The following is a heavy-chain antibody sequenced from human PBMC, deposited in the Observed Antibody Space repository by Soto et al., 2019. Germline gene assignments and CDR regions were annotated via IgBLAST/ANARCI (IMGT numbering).Heavy chain of an antibody. Sequence: PSETLSLTCTVSGGSISSYYWSWIRQPPGKGLEWIGYIYYSGSTNYNPSLKSRVTISVDTSKNQFSLKLSSVTAADTAVYYCARDQLVSGKYYYYGMDVWCQGTTVTGSS. J-gene: IGHJ6*02. CDR3: ARDQLVSGKYYYYGMDV. CDR2: IYYSGST. D-gene: IGHD3-10*01. V-gene: IGHV4-59*01. CDR1: GGSISSYY.